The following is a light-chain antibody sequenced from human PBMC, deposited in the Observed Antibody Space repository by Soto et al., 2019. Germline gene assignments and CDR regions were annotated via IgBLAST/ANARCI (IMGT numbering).Light chain of an antibody. V-gene: IGKV3D-15*01. J-gene: IGKJ1*01. Sequence: EIQLTQSPATLSVSPGDRVTLSCRASQGVFSNLAWYQQKPGQAPRLLIYGASTRASAVPARFSGSGSGTEFTLTISSLQSEDFAVYFCQQYHTCPRTFGQGTKVDVK. CDR1: QGVFSN. CDR2: GAS. CDR3: QQYHTCPRT.